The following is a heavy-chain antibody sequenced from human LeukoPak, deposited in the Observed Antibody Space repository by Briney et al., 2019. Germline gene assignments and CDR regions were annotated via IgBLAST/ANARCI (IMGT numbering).Heavy chain of an antibody. CDR2: ITGSSSTM. J-gene: IGHJ5*02. V-gene: IGHV3-48*04. CDR3: ARTYYGSGTYYKENWFDP. Sequence: GGSLRLSCAASGSIFSDYSMNWVRQAPGKGLEWVSYITGSSSTMYYADSVKGRFTISRDNAKKSLYLQMTSLRAEDTAVYYCARTYYGSGTYYKENWFDPWGQGTLVTVSS. CDR1: GSIFSDYS. D-gene: IGHD3-10*01.